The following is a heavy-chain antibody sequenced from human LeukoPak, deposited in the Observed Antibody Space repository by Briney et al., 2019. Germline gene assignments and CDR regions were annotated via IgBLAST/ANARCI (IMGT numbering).Heavy chain of an antibody. Sequence: ASVKVSCKASGYSFTGPAYYLYWVRQAPGQGLEWTGRINPNSGAKNYAEKFQGRVTMTRDTSISTAYMELSRLRFDDTAIYYCARVTVPGSSWYVGWFDPWGQGTLVTVSS. CDR1: GYSFTGPAYY. D-gene: IGHD6-13*01. CDR3: ARVTVPGSSWYVGWFDP. V-gene: IGHV1-2*06. CDR2: INPNSGAK. J-gene: IGHJ5*02.